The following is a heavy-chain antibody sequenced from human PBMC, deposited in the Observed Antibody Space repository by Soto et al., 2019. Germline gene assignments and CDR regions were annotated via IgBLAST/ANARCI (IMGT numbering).Heavy chain of an antibody. J-gene: IGHJ5*02. Sequence: QLQLQESGSGLVKPSQTLSLTCTVSGGSISSGGYSWNWIRQAPGKGLEWIGYIYHSGYTLYNPPLKGRVTISVDKSKNHFSQNLTSVTAADTAVYYCARDQLEGNWFDPWGQGTLVTVSS. CDR2: IYHSGYT. V-gene: IGHV4-30-2*01. D-gene: IGHD1-1*01. CDR3: ARDQLEGNWFDP. CDR1: GGSISSGGYS.